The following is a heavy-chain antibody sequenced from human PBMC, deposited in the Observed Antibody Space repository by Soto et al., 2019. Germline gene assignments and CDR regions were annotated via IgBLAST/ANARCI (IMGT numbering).Heavy chain of an antibody. CDR2: INPNSGGT. D-gene: IGHD3-3*01. CDR1: GYTFTGYY. V-gene: IGHV1-2*02. Sequence: ASVKVSCTASGYTFTGYYTHWVRQAPGQGLEWMGWINPNSGGTNYAQKFQGRVTMTRDTSISTAYMELSRLRSDDTAVYYCARGSDYDFWSGYSYYGMDVWGQGTTVTVSS. J-gene: IGHJ6*02. CDR3: ARGSDYDFWSGYSYYGMDV.